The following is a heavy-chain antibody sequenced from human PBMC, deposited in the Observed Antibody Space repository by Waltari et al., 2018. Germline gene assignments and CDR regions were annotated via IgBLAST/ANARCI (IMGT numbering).Heavy chain of an antibody. CDR1: GYTFTGYY. CDR3: ARGWDGRAFDI. Sequence: QAQLVQSGVEVTKPGASVKVSCKASGYTFTGYYIPWVRQAPGQGREWMGRINPNSGGTNNAQKFQGRVTMTRDTSISTAYMELSRLRSDDTAVYYWARGWDGRAFDIWGQGTMVTVSS. J-gene: IGHJ3*02. D-gene: IGHD1-26*01. V-gene: IGHV1-2*06. CDR2: INPNSGGT.